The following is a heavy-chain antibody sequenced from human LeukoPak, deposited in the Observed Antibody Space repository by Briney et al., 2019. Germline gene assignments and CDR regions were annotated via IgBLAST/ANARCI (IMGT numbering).Heavy chain of an antibody. CDR3: ARDREQCFDY. CDR1: GFTFSSYG. CDR2: IRYDGSNK. J-gene: IGHJ4*02. D-gene: IGHD6-19*01. Sequence: PGRSLRLSCAASGFTFSSYGMHWVRQAPGKGLEWVAVIRYDGSNKYYADSVKGRFTISRDNSKNTLYLQMNSLRAEDTAVYYCARDREQCFDYWGQGTLVTVSS. V-gene: IGHV3-33*01.